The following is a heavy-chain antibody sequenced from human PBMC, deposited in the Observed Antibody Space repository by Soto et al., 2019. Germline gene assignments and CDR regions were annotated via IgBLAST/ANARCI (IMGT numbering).Heavy chain of an antibody. CDR3: AADLSQGYSVYDYLGYYYYGMDV. J-gene: IGHJ6*02. D-gene: IGHD5-12*01. CDR1: GFTFTSSA. CDR2: IVVGSGNT. Sequence: SVKVSCKASGFTFTSSAVQWVRQARGQRLEWIGWIVVGSGNTNYAQKFQERVTITRDMSTSTAYMELSSLRSEDTAVYYCAADLSQGYSVYDYLGYYYYGMDVRAQGTKVTGSS. V-gene: IGHV1-58*01.